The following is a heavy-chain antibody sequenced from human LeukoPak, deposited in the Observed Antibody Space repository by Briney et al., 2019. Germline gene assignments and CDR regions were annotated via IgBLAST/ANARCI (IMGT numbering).Heavy chain of an antibody. J-gene: IGHJ4*02. Sequence: PSETLSLTCTVSGGSISTYYWTWIRQPPGKGPEWIGYIYYSGSTSYNPSLKSRVTMSVDTSKNQFSLKLNSVTAADTAVYYCARDRLGLPVDYWGRGTLVTVSS. D-gene: IGHD3-16*01. V-gene: IGHV4-59*01. CDR1: GGSISTYY. CDR3: ARDRLGLPVDY. CDR2: IYYSGST.